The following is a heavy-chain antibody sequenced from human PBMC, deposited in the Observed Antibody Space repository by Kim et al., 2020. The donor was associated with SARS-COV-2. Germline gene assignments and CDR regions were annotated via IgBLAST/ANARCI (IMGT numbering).Heavy chain of an antibody. J-gene: IGHJ4*02. CDR3: VRLSNSWPDY. CDR2: IYNTGRT. V-gene: IGHV3-66*04. Sequence: GGSLRLSCAASGFTVRANYMSWVRQAPGKGLEWVSVIYNTGRTYYADSVKGRFTISRDDSRNTLYLQMNSLRVEDTAVYYCVRLSNSWPDYWGQGTLVIV. D-gene: IGHD6-13*01. CDR1: GFTVRANY.